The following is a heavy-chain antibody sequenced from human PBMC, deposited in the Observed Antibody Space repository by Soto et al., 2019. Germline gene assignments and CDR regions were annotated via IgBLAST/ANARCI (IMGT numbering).Heavy chain of an antibody. J-gene: IGHJ4*02. CDR2: ISYDGSNK. CDR1: GFTFSSYG. Sequence: QVQLVESGGGVVQPGRSLRLSCAASGFTFSSYGMHWVRQAPGKGLEWVAVISYDGSNKYYADSVKGRFTISRDNSKNTLYLQMNSLRAEDTAVYYCAKEYYDFWSGPLDYWGQGTLVTVSS. V-gene: IGHV3-30*18. D-gene: IGHD3-3*01. CDR3: AKEYYDFWSGPLDY.